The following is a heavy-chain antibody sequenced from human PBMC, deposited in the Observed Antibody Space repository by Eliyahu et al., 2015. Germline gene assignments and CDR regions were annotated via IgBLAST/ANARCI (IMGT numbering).Heavy chain of an antibody. Sequence: EVQLVESGGGLVQPGGSLRLXCAASXFTXXSNXMSWVRXAPGKGLGWVSVIYSGGTTYYADSVKGRFTXSRDNSKNTLYLQMNSLRAEDTAVYYCAKDEGGAVAGTRLFDYWGQGTLVTVSS. J-gene: IGHJ4*02. V-gene: IGHV3-66*02. CDR2: IYSGGTT. D-gene: IGHD6-19*01. CDR1: XFTXXSNX. CDR3: AKDEGGAVAGTRLFDY.